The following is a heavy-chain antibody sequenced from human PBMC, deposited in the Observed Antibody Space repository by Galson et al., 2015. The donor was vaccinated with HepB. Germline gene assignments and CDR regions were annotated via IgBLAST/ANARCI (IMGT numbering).Heavy chain of an antibody. V-gene: IGHV3-49*03. Sequence: SLRLSCAASGFTFGDYAMSWFRQAPGKGLEWVGFIRSKAYGGTTEYAASVKGRFTISRDDSKSIAYLQMNSLKTEDTAVYYCTRVFGARGSATPFDYWGQGTLVTVSS. J-gene: IGHJ4*02. D-gene: IGHD3-10*01. CDR1: GFTFGDYA. CDR3: TRVFGARGSATPFDY. CDR2: IRSKAYGGTT.